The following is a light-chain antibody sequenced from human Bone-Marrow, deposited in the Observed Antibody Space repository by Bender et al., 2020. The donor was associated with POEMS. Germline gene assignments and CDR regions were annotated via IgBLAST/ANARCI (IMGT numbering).Light chain of an antibody. Sequence: QSALAQPPSASGSPGQSVTISCSGTSNDVGTYDFVSWYRQYPGTAPELLIYGVNKRPSGVPDRFSGSRSGTSASLAITGLQPEDEADYYCQSFDTGLSGSRVFGGGTKLTVL. CDR3: QSFDTGLSGSRV. CDR1: SNDVGTYDF. J-gene: IGLJ3*02. CDR2: GVN. V-gene: IGLV2-8*01.